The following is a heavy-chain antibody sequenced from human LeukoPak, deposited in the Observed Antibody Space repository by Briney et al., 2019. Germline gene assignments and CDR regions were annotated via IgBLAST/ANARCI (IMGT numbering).Heavy chain of an antibody. CDR3: GGPGASDYGMDV. V-gene: IGHV3-21*01. D-gene: IGHD3-10*01. CDR2: ISSSSFYI. J-gene: IGHJ6*02. Sequence: AGSLRLSCLASGLTFSSYSMNWVRQAPGKGLEWVSSISSSSFYIYYADSVKGRFTISRDNANNSLYLQMNSLRAEDTAVYYCGGPGASDYGMDVWGQGTTVTVSS. CDR1: GLTFSSYS.